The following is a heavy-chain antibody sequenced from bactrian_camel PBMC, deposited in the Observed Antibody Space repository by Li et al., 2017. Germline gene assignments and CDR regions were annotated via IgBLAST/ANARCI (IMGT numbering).Heavy chain of an antibody. CDR2: IHMDGGST. V-gene: IGHV3S40*01. CDR3: ATNVSPFDY. Sequence: EVQLVESGGDLVQPGGSLTLSCAASGFSFNNYGMSWVRQAPGKGLEWVSSIHMDGGSTWYSDSVKGRFTVSRDNAKNTVNLQLNSLTYEDATMYYCATNVSPFDYWGQGTQVTVS. J-gene: IGHJ6*01. D-gene: IGHD4*01. CDR1: GFSFNNYG.